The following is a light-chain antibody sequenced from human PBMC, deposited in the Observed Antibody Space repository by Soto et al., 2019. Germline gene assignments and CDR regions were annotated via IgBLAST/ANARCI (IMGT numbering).Light chain of an antibody. V-gene: IGLV2-14*03. CDR2: DVS. CDR3: SSYTSCTTLV. J-gene: IGLJ2*01. Sequence: QSALTQPASVSGSPGQSITISCTGTSSDVGGYNYVSWYQQHPGKAPKLMIYDVSNRPSGVSNRFSGAKSGNTASLTISALQAEDEADYYCSSYTSCTTLVFGGGTKLTVL. CDR1: SSDVGGYNY.